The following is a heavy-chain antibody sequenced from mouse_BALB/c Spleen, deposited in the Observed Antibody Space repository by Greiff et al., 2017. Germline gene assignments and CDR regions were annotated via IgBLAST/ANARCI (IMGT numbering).Heavy chain of an antibody. J-gene: IGHJ4*01. V-gene: IGHV5-6-3*01. Sequence: EVQLVESGGGLVQPGGSLKLSCAASGFTFSSYGMSWVRQTPDKRLELVATINSNGGSTYYPDSVKGRFTISRDNAKNTLYLQMSSLKSEDTAMYYCAREAYYYAMDYWGQGTSVTVSS. CDR1: GFTFSSYG. CDR3: AREAYYYAMDY. CDR2: INSNGGST.